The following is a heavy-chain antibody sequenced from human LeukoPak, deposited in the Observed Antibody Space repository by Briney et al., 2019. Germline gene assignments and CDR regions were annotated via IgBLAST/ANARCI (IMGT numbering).Heavy chain of an antibody. CDR2: ISSGSDYI. J-gene: IGHJ4*02. Sequence: VGSLRLSCAASEFTFSSYSMNWVRQAPGKGLEWVSSISSGSDYIYYADSVKGRFTISRDNAKNSLYLQMNSLRAEDTAVYYCARGFCSSTICSIDYWGQGTLVTVSS. CDR1: EFTFSSYS. V-gene: IGHV3-21*01. D-gene: IGHD2-2*01. CDR3: ARGFCSSTICSIDY.